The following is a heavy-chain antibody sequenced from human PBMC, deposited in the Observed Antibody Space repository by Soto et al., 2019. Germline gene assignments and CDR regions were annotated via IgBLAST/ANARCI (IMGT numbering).Heavy chain of an antibody. V-gene: IGHV1-46*01. CDR1: GYSFSNYF. CDR3: ASLYCACSSCPGFDY. CDR2: INPSSGST. J-gene: IGHJ4*02. D-gene: IGHD2-15*01. Sequence: QVQLVQSGAEVEKPGASVKLSCTASGYSFSNYFMHWIRQSPGQGLEWMGVINPSSGSTHYAQKFHGRVTMTRDTSTSRVYMELGSLTSEDTAVFYCASLYCACSSCPGFDYWGQGTLVTVSS.